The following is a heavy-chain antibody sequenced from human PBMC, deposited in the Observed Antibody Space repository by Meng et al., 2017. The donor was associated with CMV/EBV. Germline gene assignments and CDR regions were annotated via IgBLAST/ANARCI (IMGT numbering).Heavy chain of an antibody. CDR2: IIPDFETA. CDR3: ARGGDSWYSDY. Sequence: QGQLVQTAAEVTKPWSSVKVSCKTSGGTFSTFAISWVREAPGDGLEWMGGIIPDFETANYAERFQDRVTITADDSTTTAYMELSSLRADDTALYFCARGGDSWYSDYWGQGTLVTVSS. CDR1: GGTFSTFA. D-gene: IGHD1-26*01. J-gene: IGHJ4*02. V-gene: IGHV1-69*12.